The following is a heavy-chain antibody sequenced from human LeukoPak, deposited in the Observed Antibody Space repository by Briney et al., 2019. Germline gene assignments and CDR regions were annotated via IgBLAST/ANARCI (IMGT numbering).Heavy chain of an antibody. D-gene: IGHD2-2*01. Sequence: SETLSLTCAVYGGSFSGYYWSWIRQPPGKGLEWIGEINHSGSTNYNPSLKSRVTISVDTSRNQFSLKLSSVTAADTAVYYCASLKSGYQLPGDYWGQGTLVTVSS. CDR2: INHSGST. J-gene: IGHJ4*02. V-gene: IGHV4-34*01. CDR1: GGSFSGYY. CDR3: ASLKSGYQLPGDY.